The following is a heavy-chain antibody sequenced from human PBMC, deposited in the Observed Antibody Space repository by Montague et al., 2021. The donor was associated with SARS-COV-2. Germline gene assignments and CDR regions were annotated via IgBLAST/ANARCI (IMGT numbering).Heavy chain of an antibody. CDR1: GGSINNYY. Sequence: SETLSLTCSVSGGSINNYYWGWIRQPPGKGLEWIGSVHYNGRTYYNPSLKSRVTIYVDTSKNQISLRLSSVTAADTAVYYSTRHVHMTWPEPSPGFDYWGQGTLVTVSS. CDR2: VHYNGRT. CDR3: TRHVHMTWPEPSPGFDY. D-gene: IGHD1-1*01. V-gene: IGHV4-39*01. J-gene: IGHJ4*02.